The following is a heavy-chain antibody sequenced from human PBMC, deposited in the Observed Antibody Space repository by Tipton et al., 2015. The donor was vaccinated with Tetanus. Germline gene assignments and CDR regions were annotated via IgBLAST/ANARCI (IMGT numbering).Heavy chain of an antibody. J-gene: IGHJ4*02. Sequence: SLRLSCAISGFSVSSNYLTWVRQAPGKGLEWVSVIHTGGNTYYADSVKGRFTVSRDNSKITFHLQMNSLRAEDTAVYYCTRLWAAALDYWGQGTQVTVSS. CDR3: TRLWAAALDY. CDR2: IHTGGNT. CDR1: GFSVSSNY. V-gene: IGHV3-53*01. D-gene: IGHD3-10*01.